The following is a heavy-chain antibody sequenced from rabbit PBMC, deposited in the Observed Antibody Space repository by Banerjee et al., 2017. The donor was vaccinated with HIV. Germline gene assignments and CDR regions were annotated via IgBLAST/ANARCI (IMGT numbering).Heavy chain of an antibody. D-gene: IGHD4-1*01. V-gene: IGHV1S40*01. CDR2: IFTGSAIT. J-gene: IGHJ6*01. CDR1: GLDFSSGYD. Sequence: QSLEESGGDLVKPGTSLTLTCTASGLDFSSGYDMCWVRPAPGKGLEWIACIFTGSAITYYASWAKGRFTTSNPSSPTVTLQMTSLTAADTATYFCVRHNSGLTLWGQGTLVTAS. CDR3: VRHNSGLTL.